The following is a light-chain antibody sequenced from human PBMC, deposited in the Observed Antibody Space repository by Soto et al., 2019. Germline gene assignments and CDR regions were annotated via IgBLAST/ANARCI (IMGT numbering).Light chain of an antibody. CDR2: DVN. CDR1: SSDIGGYDY. V-gene: IGLV2-14*01. J-gene: IGLJ2*01. Sequence: QSVLTQPASVSGSHGQSITLSCTGTSSDIGGYDYVSWYQRHPGKAPKLIIYDVNNRPSGVSNRFSGSKSGNTASLTISGLQAEDEADYFCTSYASGSSHVVFGGGTKVSVL. CDR3: TSYASGSSHVV.